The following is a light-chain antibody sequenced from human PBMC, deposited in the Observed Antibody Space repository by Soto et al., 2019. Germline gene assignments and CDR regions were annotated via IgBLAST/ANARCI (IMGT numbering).Light chain of an antibody. CDR3: QTWGTGIRI. CDR1: RGHSSYA. CDR2: LNSDGSY. V-gene: IGLV4-69*01. Sequence: QPVLTQSPSASASPGASVKLTCTLSRGHSSYAIAWYQQQAEKGPRYLMKLNSDGSYSKGDGIPDRFSGSSSGAERYLTISSLQSEDEADYYCQTWGTGIRIFGGGTQLTVL. J-gene: IGLJ2*01.